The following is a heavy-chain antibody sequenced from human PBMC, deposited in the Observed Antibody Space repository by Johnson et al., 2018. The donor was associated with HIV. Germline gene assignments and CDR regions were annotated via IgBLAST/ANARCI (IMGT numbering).Heavy chain of an antibody. CDR3: ANREWGSIVGVGDAFDI. J-gene: IGHJ3*02. V-gene: IGHV3-30*04. CDR2: TSDDGDNK. CDR1: GFTFGDYA. D-gene: IGHD3-3*01. Sequence: QVQLVESGGGVVQPGRSLRLSCTASGFTFGDYAMSWVRQAPGKGLEWVTVTSDDGDNKYYADSVKGRFSLSRDNSNNTLYLQMNSLRAEDTAVYYCANREWGSIVGVGDAFDIWGQGTMVTVSS.